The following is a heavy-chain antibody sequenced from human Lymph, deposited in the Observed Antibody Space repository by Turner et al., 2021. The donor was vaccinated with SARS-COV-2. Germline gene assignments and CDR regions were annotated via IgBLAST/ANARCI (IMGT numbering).Heavy chain of an antibody. CDR2: ISSSSTYI. J-gene: IGHJ5*02. CDR3: ARVAGIAAAGTMWFDP. D-gene: IGHD6-13*01. V-gene: IGHV3-21*01. Sequence: EVQLVESGGGLVKPGGSLRLSCAVSGFTFSSYSLNWVRQAPGKGLEWVSSISSSSTYIYYADSVKGRFTISRDNAKNSLYLQMNSLRAEDTAVYYCARVAGIAAAGTMWFDPWGQGTLVTVSS. CDR1: GFTFSSYS.